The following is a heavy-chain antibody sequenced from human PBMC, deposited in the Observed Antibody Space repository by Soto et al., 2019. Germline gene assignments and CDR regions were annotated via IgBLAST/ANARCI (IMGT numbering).Heavy chain of an antibody. D-gene: IGHD5-18*01. V-gene: IGHV3-30-3*01. CDR3: VRDTGPNGYNYYYFGMDV. CDR1: GFTFSNYA. J-gene: IGHJ6*02. CDR2: ISYDGSDK. Sequence: PGGSLRLSCAASGFTFSNYAMHWVRQAPGKGLEWVAVISYDGSDKYNANSVKGRFTISRDNSKNTLYLQMNSLRAEETAVYYCVRDTGPNGYNYYYFGMDVWGQGTTVTGS.